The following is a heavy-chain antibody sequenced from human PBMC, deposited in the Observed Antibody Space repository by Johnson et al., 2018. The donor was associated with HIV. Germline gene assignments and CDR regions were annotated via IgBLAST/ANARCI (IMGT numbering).Heavy chain of an antibody. J-gene: IGHJ3*02. V-gene: IGHV3-48*01. CDR2: ISSSGSTI. Sequence: VQVVESGGGLVQPGRSLRLSCAASGFTFSSYAMHWVRQAPGKGLEWVSYISSSGSTIFYADSVKGRFTISRDNSKNTLYLQMNSLRAEDTAVYYCARGFLTGTPSDAFDIWGQGTMVTVSS. D-gene: IGHD1-1*01. CDR3: ARGFLTGTPSDAFDI. CDR1: GFTFSSYA.